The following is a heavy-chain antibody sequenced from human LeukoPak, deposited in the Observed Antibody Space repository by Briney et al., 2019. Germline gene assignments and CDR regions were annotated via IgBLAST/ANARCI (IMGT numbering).Heavy chain of an antibody. CDR1: GGSFSGYY. CDR2: INHSGST. D-gene: IGHD3-10*01. J-gene: IGHJ3*02. V-gene: IGHV4-34*01. Sequence: SETLSLTCAVYGGSFSGYYWSWIRHPPGKGLEWIGEINHSGSTNYNPSLKSRVTISVDTSKNQFSLKLSSVTAADTAVYYCAGNLWFGGAFDIWGQGTMVTVSS. CDR3: AGNLWFGGAFDI.